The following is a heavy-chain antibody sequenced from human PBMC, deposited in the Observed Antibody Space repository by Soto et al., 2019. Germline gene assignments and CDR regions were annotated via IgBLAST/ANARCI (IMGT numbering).Heavy chain of an antibody. CDR1: GGSISSYY. V-gene: IGHV4-59*01. CDR2: IYYSGST. D-gene: IGHD5-12*01. Sequence: XXTLSRPFTVSGGSISSYYWXWIPQPPGKGLEWIGYIYYSGSTNYNPSLKSRVTISVDTSKNQFSLKLSSVNAADTAVYYCARVRGYSGYDLDYWGQGTLVTVSS. J-gene: IGHJ4*02. CDR3: ARVRGYSGYDLDY.